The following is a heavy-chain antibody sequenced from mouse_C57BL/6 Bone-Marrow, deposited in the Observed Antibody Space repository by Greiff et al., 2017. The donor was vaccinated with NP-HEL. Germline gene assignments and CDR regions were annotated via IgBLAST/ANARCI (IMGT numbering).Heavy chain of an antibody. CDR3: EREGNYDYAMDY. J-gene: IGHJ4*01. CDR1: GFTFSSYA. V-gene: IGHV5-4*01. CDR2: ISDGGSYT. D-gene: IGHD2-1*01. Sequence: EVQLVESGGGLVKPGGSLKLSCAASGFTFSSYAMSWVRQTPEKRLEWVATISDGGSYTNYPDNVKGRFTISRDNAKNNLYLQMSHLKSEDTAKYYCEREGNYDYAMDYWGQGTSVTVSS.